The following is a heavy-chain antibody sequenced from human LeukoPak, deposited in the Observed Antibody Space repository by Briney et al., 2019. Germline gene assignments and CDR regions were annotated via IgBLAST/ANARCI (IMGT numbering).Heavy chain of an antibody. CDR1: GYTFTTYR. D-gene: IGHD6-19*01. V-gene: IGHV5-10-1*01. CDR2: IDPSGSSS. Sequence: GESLRISCTTSGYTFTTYRITWVRQVPGKGLEWMGRIDPSGSSSTYSPSFQGHVTISVDQSIRTAYLQWSSLEASDTAIYYCARSSRTNRRGWYGFYYFDYWGQGTRVTVSS. CDR3: ARSSRTNRRGWYGFYYFDY. J-gene: IGHJ4*02.